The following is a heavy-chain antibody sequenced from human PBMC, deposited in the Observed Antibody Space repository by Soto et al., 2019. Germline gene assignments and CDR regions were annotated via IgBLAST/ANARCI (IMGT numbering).Heavy chain of an antibody. CDR1: GFTFSDYY. J-gene: IGHJ6*02. Sequence: PGGSLRLSCAPSGFTFSDYYMIWIRQAPGKGLEWVSYISSSSGDIYYADSVRGRFTISRDNARNSLSLQMNSLRIEDTAVYYCARVGQDYYYGMGFWGQGTTVTVSS. CDR2: ISSSSGDI. V-gene: IGHV3-11*01. CDR3: ARVGQDYYYGMGF.